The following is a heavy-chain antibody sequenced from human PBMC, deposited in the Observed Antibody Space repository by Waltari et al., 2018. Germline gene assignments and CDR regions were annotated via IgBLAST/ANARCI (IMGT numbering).Heavy chain of an antibody. J-gene: IGHJ4*02. CDR1: GFTFSASW. CDR2: IIGDGSSI. V-gene: IGHV3-74*01. Sequence: EVRLIQSGGGLVQPGGSLRLSCVASGFTFSASWMHGVGQSPGKGLEWVARIIGDGSSIASADSVKGRFTISRDNARNFLFLQMNSLRAEDTAVYYCARFEGAPYYFDFWGQGTLVTVSS. CDR3: ARFEGAPYYFDF.